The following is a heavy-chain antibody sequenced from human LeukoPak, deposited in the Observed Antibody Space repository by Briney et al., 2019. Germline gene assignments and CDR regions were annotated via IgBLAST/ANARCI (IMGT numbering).Heavy chain of an antibody. CDR2: IWYDGSNK. CDR1: GFTFSSYV. CDR3: ARGDPYYYYMDV. Sequence: GGSLRLSCAASGFTFSSYVMHWVRQAPGKGLEWVAVIWYDGSNKYYADSVKGRFTISRDNSKNALYLQMNSLRAEDTAVYYCARGDPYYYYMDVWGKGTTVTVSS. J-gene: IGHJ6*03. V-gene: IGHV3-33*01.